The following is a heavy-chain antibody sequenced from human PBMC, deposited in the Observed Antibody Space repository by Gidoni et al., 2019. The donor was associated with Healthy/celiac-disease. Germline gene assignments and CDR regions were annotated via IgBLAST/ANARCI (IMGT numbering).Heavy chain of an antibody. CDR1: GWSFSGYY. CDR2: INHSGST. CDR3: ARALVVVDADGFDP. Sequence: QVRLQQCGAGLLKLSETLSLTCAVYGWSFSGYYWSWIRQPPGKGLEWIGEINHSGSTTYNPSLKSRVTISVDTSKNQFSLKLGSVTAADTAVYYCARALVVVDADGFDPWGQGTLVTVSS. J-gene: IGHJ5*02. V-gene: IGHV4-34*01. D-gene: IGHD2-15*01.